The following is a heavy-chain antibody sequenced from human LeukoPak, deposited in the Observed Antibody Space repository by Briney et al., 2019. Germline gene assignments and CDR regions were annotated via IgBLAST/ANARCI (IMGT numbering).Heavy chain of an antibody. CDR3: ARACGGDCYLGFDY. V-gene: IGHV1-69*01. Sequence: SVKVSCKASGGTLSSYAISWVRQAHGQGLEWMGGIIPIFGTANYAQKFQGRVTITADESTSTAYMELSSLRSEDTAVYYCARACGGDCYLGFDYWGQGTLVTVSS. J-gene: IGHJ4*02. D-gene: IGHD2-21*01. CDR2: IIPIFGTA. CDR1: GGTLSSYA.